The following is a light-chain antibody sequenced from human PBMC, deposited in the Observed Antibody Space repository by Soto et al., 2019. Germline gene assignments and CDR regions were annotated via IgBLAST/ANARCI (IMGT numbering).Light chain of an antibody. V-gene: IGKV3-20*01. CDR3: QQYGSPPIT. Sequence: EFVLTQSPGTLSLSPGERATLSCRASQTVRNNYLAWYQQKPGQAPRLLIYDASSRATGIPDRFSGSGSGTDFTLTISRLEPEDFAVYYCQQYGSPPITFGQGTRLEIK. CDR2: DAS. J-gene: IGKJ5*01. CDR1: QTVRNNY.